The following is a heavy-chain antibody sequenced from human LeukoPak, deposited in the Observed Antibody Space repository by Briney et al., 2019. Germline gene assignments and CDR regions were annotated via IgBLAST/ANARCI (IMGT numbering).Heavy chain of an antibody. CDR3: ARGTVTAPDY. J-gene: IGHJ4*02. CDR1: GFSVSNTY. D-gene: IGHD2-21*02. Sequence: GGSLRLSCAASGFSVSNTYMSWVRQAPGKGLEWVSIIYSGGNTYYADSVKGRFTISRDNSKNTLYLQMNRLRPEDTAVYYCARGTVTAPDYWGQGTLVTVSS. V-gene: IGHV3-53*01. CDR2: IYSGGNT.